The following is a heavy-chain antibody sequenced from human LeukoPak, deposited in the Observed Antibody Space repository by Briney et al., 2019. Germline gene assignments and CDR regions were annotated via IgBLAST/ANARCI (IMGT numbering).Heavy chain of an antibody. D-gene: IGHD6-19*01. J-gene: IGHJ5*02. V-gene: IGHV4-34*01. CDR2: INHSGST. Sequence: PSETLSLTCVVYGGSFSYYYWSWIRQPPGKGLEWIGEINHSGSTNYNPSLKSRVTISVDTSKNQFSLKLSSVTAADTAVYYCARASSGWYNWFDPWGQGTLVTVSS. CDR1: GGSFSYYY. CDR3: ARASSGWYNWFDP.